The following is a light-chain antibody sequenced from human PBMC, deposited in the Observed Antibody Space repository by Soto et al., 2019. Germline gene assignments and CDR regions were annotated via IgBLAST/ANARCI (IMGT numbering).Light chain of an antibody. Sequence: QSVLTQPPSASGTPGQRVTISCSGSSSNIGTNYVYWYQQLPGTAPKLLIYRNNQRPSGVPDRFSGSKSGTSASLAISGPRSEDEADYYCAAWDDSLGGRWLFGGGTKVTVL. CDR1: SSNIGTNY. V-gene: IGLV1-47*01. J-gene: IGLJ2*01. CDR3: AAWDDSLGGRWL. CDR2: RNN.